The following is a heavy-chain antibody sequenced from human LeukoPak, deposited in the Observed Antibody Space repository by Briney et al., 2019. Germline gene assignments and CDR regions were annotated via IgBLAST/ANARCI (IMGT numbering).Heavy chain of an antibody. Sequence: GASVKGSCKASGYTFTSYDFNWVRRATGQGLEWMGWMNPNSGNTGYAQKFQGRVTMTRNTSISTAYMELSSLRSEDTAVYYCARGRGSSSWVDYWGQGTLVTVSS. CDR2: MNPNSGNT. CDR1: GYTFTSYD. CDR3: ARGRGSSSWVDY. J-gene: IGHJ4*02. D-gene: IGHD6-13*01. V-gene: IGHV1-8*01.